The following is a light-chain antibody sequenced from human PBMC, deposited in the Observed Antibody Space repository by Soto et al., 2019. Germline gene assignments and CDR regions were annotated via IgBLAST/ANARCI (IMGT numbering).Light chain of an antibody. V-gene: IGLV1-44*01. CDR2: SNN. Sequence: QCLLTQAHSASGTPGRRVTISCSGSISNIGSNTVNWYKQLPVTAPKLLIYSNNQRPSVVPDRFSGSKSGTSASLAISGLQSDDEADYYCPAWDDSLDGYAFGTGTKVTVL. CDR1: ISNIGSNT. CDR3: PAWDDSLDGYA. J-gene: IGLJ1*01.